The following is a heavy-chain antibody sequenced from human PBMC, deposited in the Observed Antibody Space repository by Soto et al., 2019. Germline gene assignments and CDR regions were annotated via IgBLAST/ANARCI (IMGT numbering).Heavy chain of an antibody. CDR1: GYSFTSYW. V-gene: IGHV5-10-1*01. CDR3: ARSSLGQRTTTDSMVVVTATGLHGMDV. D-gene: IGHD2-21*02. J-gene: IGHJ6*02. CDR2: IDPSDSYT. Sequence: GESLKISCKGSGYSFTSYWISWVRQMPGKGLEWMGRIDPSDSYTNYSPSFQGHVTISADKSISTAYLQWSSLKASDTAMYYCARSSLGQRTTTDSMVVVTATGLHGMDVWGQGTTVTVSS.